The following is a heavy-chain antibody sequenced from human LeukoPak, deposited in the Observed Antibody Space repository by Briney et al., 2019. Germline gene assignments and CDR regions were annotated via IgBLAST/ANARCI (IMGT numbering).Heavy chain of an antibody. CDR2: ISGSGGST. D-gene: IGHD4/OR15-4a*01. CDR3: AKWSWCSSWFDP. J-gene: IGHJ5*02. CDR1: GFTFSSYA. V-gene: IGHV3-23*01. Sequence: PGGSLRLSCAASGFTFSSYAMSWVRQAPGKGLEWVSAISGSGGSTYYADSVKGRFTISRDSSKNTLYLQMNSLRAEDTAVYYCAKWSWCSSWFDPWGQGTLVTVSS.